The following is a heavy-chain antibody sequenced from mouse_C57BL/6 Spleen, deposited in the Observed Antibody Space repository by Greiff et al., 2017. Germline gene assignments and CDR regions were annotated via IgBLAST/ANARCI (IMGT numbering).Heavy chain of an antibody. CDR3: TRYGNPYSYAMDY. CDR1: GYTFTDYE. Sequence: VKLQESGAELVRPGASVTLSCKASGYTFTDYEMHWVKQTPVHGLEWIGAIDPETGGTAYTQKFKGKAILTADKSSSTAYMELRSLTSEDSAVYYCTRYGNPYSYAMDYWGQGTSVTVAS. V-gene: IGHV1-15*01. J-gene: IGHJ4*01. D-gene: IGHD2-1*01. CDR2: IDPETGGT.